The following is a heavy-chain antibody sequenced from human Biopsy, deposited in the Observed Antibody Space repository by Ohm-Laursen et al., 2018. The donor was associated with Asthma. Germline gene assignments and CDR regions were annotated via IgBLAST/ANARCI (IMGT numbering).Heavy chain of an antibody. CDR1: GFTFGDYC. CDR3: ASQSSGTDFWSGYYCFDY. CDR2: ISYDGRNK. D-gene: IGHD3-3*01. J-gene: IGHJ4*02. Sequence: SLRLSCSASGFTFGDYCMSWVRQAPGKGLEWVAVISYDGRNKYYADSVKGRFTIPRDNSKNTLYLQMNSLRAEDTAVYYCASQSSGTDFWSGYYCFDYLGQGTLGTVSS. V-gene: IGHV3-30*03.